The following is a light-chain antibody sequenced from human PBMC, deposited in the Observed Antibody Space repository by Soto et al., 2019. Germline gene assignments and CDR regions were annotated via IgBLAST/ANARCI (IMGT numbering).Light chain of an antibody. J-gene: IGLJ2*01. CDR3: QAWDSNNVV. Sequence: SYELTQPPSVSVPPGQTASITCSGDKLGQKYACWYQQKPGQSPVLVIYQDTKRPSGIPERFSGSNSGNTATLTISGTQAMDEADYYCQAWDSNNVVFGGGTKLTVL. CDR2: QDT. V-gene: IGLV3-1*01. CDR1: KLGQKY.